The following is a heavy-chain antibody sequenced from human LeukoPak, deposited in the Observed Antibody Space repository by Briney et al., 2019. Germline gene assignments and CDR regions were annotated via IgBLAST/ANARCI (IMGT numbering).Heavy chain of an antibody. D-gene: IGHD3-10*01. CDR2: IRPDGSNE. CDR1: RFIFSTYG. Sequence: GGSLRLSCAASRFIFSTYGMDWVRQAPGKGLEWVAFIRPDGSNEYYAASVRGRFAISRDNSQNTLHLQMNSLRLEDTAVYYCVKDWGVLPDYTADGFDIWGPGTMVTVSS. CDR3: VKDWGVLPDYTADGFDI. V-gene: IGHV3-30*02. J-gene: IGHJ3*02.